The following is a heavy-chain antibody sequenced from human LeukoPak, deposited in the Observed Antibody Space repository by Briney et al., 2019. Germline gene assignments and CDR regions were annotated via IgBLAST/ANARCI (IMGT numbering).Heavy chain of an antibody. J-gene: IGHJ4*02. CDR1: GGSISSGAYY. Sequence: ASETLSLTCTVSGGSISSGAYYWSWIRQFPGKGLEWIGYIYYNGTTFYTPSLESRLFISKDTSKNQFSLRLTSVTVADTAVYYCAGHHPRNTVDFWGQGTLVTVSS. D-gene: IGHD2-8*02. CDR2: IYYNGTT. V-gene: IGHV4-31*02. CDR3: AGHHPRNTVDF.